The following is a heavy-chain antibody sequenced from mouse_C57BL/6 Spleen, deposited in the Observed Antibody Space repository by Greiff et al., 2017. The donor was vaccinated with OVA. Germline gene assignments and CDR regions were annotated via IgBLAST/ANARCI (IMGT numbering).Heavy chain of an antibody. V-gene: IGHV1-69*01. CDR1: GYTFTSYW. J-gene: IGHJ1*03. CDR2: IDPSDSYT. Sequence: VQLQQSGAELVMPGASVKLSCKASGYTFTSYWMHWVKQRPGQGLEWIGEIDPSDSYTNYNQKFKGKSTLTVDKSSSTAYMQLSSLTSEDSAVYYCARYGGYHWYFDVWGTGTTVTVSS. CDR3: ARYGGYHWYFDV. D-gene: IGHD2-3*01.